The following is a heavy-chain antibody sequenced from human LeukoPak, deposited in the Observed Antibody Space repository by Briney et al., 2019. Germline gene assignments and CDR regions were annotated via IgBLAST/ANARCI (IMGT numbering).Heavy chain of an antibody. Sequence: PGGSLRLSCAASGFTFSDYYMSWIRQAPGKGLEWVSYISSSVSTIYYADSVKGRFTISRDNAKNSLYLQMNSLRAEDTAVYYCAGAYYYDSSGYPYYFDYWGQGTLVTVSS. CDR1: GFTFSDYY. D-gene: IGHD3-22*01. J-gene: IGHJ4*02. V-gene: IGHV3-11*01. CDR2: ISSSVSTI. CDR3: AGAYYYDSSGYPYYFDY.